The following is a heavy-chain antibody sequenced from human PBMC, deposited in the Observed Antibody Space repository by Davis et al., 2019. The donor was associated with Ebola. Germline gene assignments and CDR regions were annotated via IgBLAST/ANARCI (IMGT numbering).Heavy chain of an antibody. J-gene: IGHJ6*02. CDR3: ARGGVRVRYYYYGMDV. CDR2: INHSGST. CDR1: GGSSSGYY. V-gene: IGHV4-34*01. Sequence: SDTLSLTCAVYGGSSSGYYWSWFGQPPGKGRERIGVINHSGSTNYNPSFKSRVTISVDTSKNQFSLKLSSVTAADTAVYYCARGGVRVRYYYYGMDVWGQGTTVTVSS. D-gene: IGHD3-10*01.